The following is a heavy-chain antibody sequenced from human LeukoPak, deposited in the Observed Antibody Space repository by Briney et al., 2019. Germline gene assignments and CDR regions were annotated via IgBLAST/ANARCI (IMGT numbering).Heavy chain of an antibody. CDR3: ARDYKYAFDN. CDR2: IGISSDNT. CDR1: GFTFSAYS. D-gene: IGHD5-24*01. V-gene: IGHV3-48*01. J-gene: IGHJ4*02. Sequence: GGSLRLSCAASGFTFSAYSMNWVRQAPGKGLEWISYIGISSDNTKYADSVKGRFTISGDKAKNSLYLQMNSLRVEDTAVYYCARDYKYAFDNWGQGTLVTVPS.